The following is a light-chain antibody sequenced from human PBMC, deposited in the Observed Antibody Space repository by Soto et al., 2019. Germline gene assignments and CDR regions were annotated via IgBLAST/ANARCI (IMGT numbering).Light chain of an antibody. V-gene: IGLV3-21*02. CDR2: DDS. CDR1: NIGSKS. Sequence: SYELTQPPSVSVAAGQTAKITCGGDNIGSKSVHWYHQKAGQAPVLVVFDDSDRPSGIPDRFSGSNSGNTATLTISRVEVGDEADYYCQVWHSTNDHYVFGTGTKVT. J-gene: IGLJ1*01. CDR3: QVWHSTNDHYV.